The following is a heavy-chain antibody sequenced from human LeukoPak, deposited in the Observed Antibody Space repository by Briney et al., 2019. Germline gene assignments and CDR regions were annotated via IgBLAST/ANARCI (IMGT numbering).Heavy chain of an antibody. Sequence: GGSLRLSCAASGFTFSSYAMSWVRQAPGKGLEWVSAISGSGGSTYYADSVKGRFTISRDNSKNTLYLQMNSLRAEDTAVYYCAKGRYSSSWYAEIDYWGQGTLVTVSS. CDR2: ISGSGGST. D-gene: IGHD6-13*01. CDR3: AKGRYSSSWYAEIDY. CDR1: GFTFSSYA. V-gene: IGHV3-23*01. J-gene: IGHJ4*02.